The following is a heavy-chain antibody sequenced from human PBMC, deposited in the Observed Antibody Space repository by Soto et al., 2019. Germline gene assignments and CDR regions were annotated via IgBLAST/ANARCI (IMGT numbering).Heavy chain of an antibody. Sequence: SETLSLTCAVSGGSVSSGVFSWNWIRQPPGQGLEWIGYISHGGSPHYTPSLRSRVSISVDRSTNVISLNLTSMTPADTAVYFCDRGHYYYAMDVWGQGTMVTVYS. CDR1: GGSVSSGVFS. CDR2: ISHGGSP. J-gene: IGHJ6*02. V-gene: IGHV4-30-2*01. CDR3: DRGHYYYAMDV.